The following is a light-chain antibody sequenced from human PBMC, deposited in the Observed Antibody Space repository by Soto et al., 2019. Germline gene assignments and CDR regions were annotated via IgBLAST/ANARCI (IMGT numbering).Light chain of an antibody. CDR2: GNS. CDR1: SSNIGAGYD. CDR3: QSYDSSLSGSV. J-gene: IGLJ2*01. V-gene: IGLV1-40*01. Sequence: QSVLTQPPSVSGAPGQRVTISCTGSSSNIGAGYDVHWYQQLPGTAPKLLIYGNSNRPSGVPDRFSGSKSGTSASLAITGXXXEDEADYYCQSYDSSLSGSVFXGGTKLTVL.